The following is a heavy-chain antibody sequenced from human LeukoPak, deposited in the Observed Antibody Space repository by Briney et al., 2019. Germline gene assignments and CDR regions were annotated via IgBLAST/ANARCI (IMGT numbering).Heavy chain of an antibody. V-gene: IGHV3-30-3*01. CDR1: GFTFSTYA. J-gene: IGHJ4*02. CDR3: ARCFGYRSGWYEDY. D-gene: IGHD6-19*01. Sequence: QPCGSLRLSCAASGFTFSTYAFHWVRQAPAKGLEWVALISYDGTNTYYADSVKGRFTISRDNSKNTLYLQMNSLRVEDTAVYHCARCFGYRSGWYEDYWGQGTLLTVSS. CDR2: ISYDGTNT.